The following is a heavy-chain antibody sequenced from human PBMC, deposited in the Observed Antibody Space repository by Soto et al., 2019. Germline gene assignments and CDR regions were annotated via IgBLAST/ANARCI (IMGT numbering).Heavy chain of an antibody. D-gene: IGHD2-15*01. CDR1: GFTFSSYG. Sequence: PGGSLRLSCAASGFTFSSYGMHWVRQAPGKGLEWVSFISNSGSNINYADSVKGRFTISRDNSKKSLYLQMNSLRAEDTAVYYCARGYTGYCSGGTCYWFDPWGQGTLVTVSS. J-gene: IGHJ5*02. CDR3: ARGYTGYCSGGTCYWFDP. V-gene: IGHV3-21*01. CDR2: ISNSGSNI.